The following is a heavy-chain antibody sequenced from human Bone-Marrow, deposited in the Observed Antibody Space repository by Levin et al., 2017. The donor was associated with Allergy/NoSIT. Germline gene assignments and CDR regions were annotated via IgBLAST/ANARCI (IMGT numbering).Heavy chain of an antibody. CDR3: ATSPLVAG. CDR1: GFTVNNNY. Sequence: GGSLRLSCAASGFTVNNNYMTWARQAPGKGLEWVSRIYSGGVTHYADSVKGRFTISRDSSRNTLYLQMNNLRAEDTAMYYCATSPLVAGWGQGTLVTVSS. CDR2: IYSGGVT. J-gene: IGHJ4*02. D-gene: IGHD6-19*01. V-gene: IGHV3-53*01.